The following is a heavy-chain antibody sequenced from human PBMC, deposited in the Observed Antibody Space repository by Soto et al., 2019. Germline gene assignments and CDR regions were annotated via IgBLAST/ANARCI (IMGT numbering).Heavy chain of an antibody. V-gene: IGHV4-39*01. J-gene: IGHJ4*02. CDR1: GGSISSSSYY. CDR3: ARHGGYFDY. CDR2: IYYSGST. Sequence: SETLSLTCTVSGGSISSSSYYWGWIRQPPGKGLEWIGSIYYSGSTYYNPSLKSRVTISVDTSKNQFSLKLSSVTAADTAVYYCARHGGYFDYWGQGTLVTVSS.